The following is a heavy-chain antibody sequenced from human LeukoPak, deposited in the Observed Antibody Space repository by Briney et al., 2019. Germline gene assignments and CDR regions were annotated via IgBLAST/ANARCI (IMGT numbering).Heavy chain of an antibody. CDR1: GFTFSSYG. J-gene: IGHJ4*02. D-gene: IGHD4-17*01. CDR3: ANSRREDYGDYSYFDY. V-gene: IGHV3-30*02. CDR2: IRYDGSNK. Sequence: PGGSLRLSCAASGFTFSSYGMHWVRQAPGKGLEWVAFIRYDGSNKYYADSVKGRFTISRDNSKNTLYLQMNSLRAEDTAVYYCANSRREDYGDYSYFDYWGQGTLVTVSS.